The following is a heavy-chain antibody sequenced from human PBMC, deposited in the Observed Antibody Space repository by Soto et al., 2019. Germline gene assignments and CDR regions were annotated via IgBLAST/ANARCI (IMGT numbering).Heavy chain of an antibody. CDR2: MNPNSGNT. V-gene: IGHV1-8*01. J-gene: IGHJ1*01. CDR3: ARGFPRHDYGDSVEYFQH. D-gene: IGHD4-17*01. Sequence: QVQLVQSGAEVKKPGASVKVSCKASGYTFTSYDINWVRQATRQGLEWMGWMNPNSGNTGYAQKFQGRVTMTRNTSISTAYMELSSLRSEDTAVYYCARGFPRHDYGDSVEYFQHWGQGTLVTVSS. CDR1: GYTFTSYD.